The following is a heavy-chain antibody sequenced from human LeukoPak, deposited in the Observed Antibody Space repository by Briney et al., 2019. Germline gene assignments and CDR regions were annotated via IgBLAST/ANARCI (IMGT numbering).Heavy chain of an antibody. CDR2: INHSGST. CDR3: ARVAAAYYDSSGSIKYYFDY. Sequence: SETLTLTCAVYGGSFSGYYWSWIRQPPGKGLEWIGEINHSGSTNYNPSLKSRVTISVDTSKNQFSLKLSSVTAADTAVYYCARVAAAYYDSSGSIKYYFDYWGQGTLVTVSS. V-gene: IGHV4-34*01. CDR1: GGSFSGYY. D-gene: IGHD3-22*01. J-gene: IGHJ4*02.